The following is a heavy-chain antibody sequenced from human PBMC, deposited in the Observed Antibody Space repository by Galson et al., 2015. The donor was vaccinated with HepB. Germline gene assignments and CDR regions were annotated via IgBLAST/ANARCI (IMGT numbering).Heavy chain of an antibody. CDR2: IYSGGST. Sequence: SLRLSCAASGFTVSSNYMSWVRQAPGKGLEWVSVIYSGGSTYYADSVKGRFTISRDNSKNTLYLQMNSLRAEDTAVYYCARVVTMIAGLENAFDIWGQGTMVTVSS. CDR3: ARVVTMIAGLENAFDI. D-gene: IGHD3-22*01. V-gene: IGHV3-66*01. CDR1: GFTVSSNY. J-gene: IGHJ3*02.